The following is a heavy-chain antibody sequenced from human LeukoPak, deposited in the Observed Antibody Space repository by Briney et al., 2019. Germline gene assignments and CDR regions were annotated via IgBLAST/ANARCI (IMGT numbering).Heavy chain of an antibody. CDR1: GFTVSTTY. V-gene: IGHV3-53*01. Sequence: GGSLRLSCAASGFTVSTTYMSWVGHAPEKGLEGVSIIYSGDRTYYADSVKGRFTISIDNSKNTLSLQMNRLRPEDTAMYYCARDTGGTFDYWGQGTLVTVSS. CDR3: ARDTGGTFDY. J-gene: IGHJ4*02. D-gene: IGHD2-8*02. CDR2: IYSGDRT.